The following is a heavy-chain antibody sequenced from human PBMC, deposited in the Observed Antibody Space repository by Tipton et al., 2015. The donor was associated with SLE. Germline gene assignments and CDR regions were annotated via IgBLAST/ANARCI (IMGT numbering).Heavy chain of an antibody. Sequence: TLSLTCTVSGGSLSSYYWSWIRQPAGKGLAWIGRIYTSGSTNYNSTLTSRVTMSVDTSKKQFSLKLSAVTAADTAVSYCARRGSGAVGIWGQGTMVTVSS. CDR3: ARRGSGAVGI. D-gene: IGHD3-16*01. CDR2: IYTSGST. J-gene: IGHJ3*02. V-gene: IGHV4-4*07. CDR1: GGSLSSYY.